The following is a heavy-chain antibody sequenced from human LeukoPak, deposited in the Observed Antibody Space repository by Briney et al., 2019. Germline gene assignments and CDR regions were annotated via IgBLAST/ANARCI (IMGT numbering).Heavy chain of an antibody. J-gene: IGHJ4*02. V-gene: IGHV3-21*01. Sequence: NPGGSLRLSCAASGFTFSSYSMNWVRQAPGKGLEWVAAVSSGFHAFFADSVQGRFTVSREDARNSLYLQMNSLRAGDTAVYYCVREARGYHYTYFDYWGQGTLVTVSS. CDR1: GFTFSSYS. D-gene: IGHD5-18*01. CDR2: VSSGFHA. CDR3: VREARGYHYTYFDY.